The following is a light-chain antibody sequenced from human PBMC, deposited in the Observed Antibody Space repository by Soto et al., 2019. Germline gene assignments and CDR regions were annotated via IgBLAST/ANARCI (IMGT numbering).Light chain of an antibody. V-gene: IGLV2-14*01. Sequence: QSVLTQPASVSGSPGQSITISCTGTSSDVGGYNYVSWYQQHPGKAPKVMIYEVSNRPSGVSNRFSGSKSGNTASLTISGLQAEDEADYYCSSFTSSRYVFGTGTKLTVL. CDR2: EVS. J-gene: IGLJ1*01. CDR1: SSDVGGYNY. CDR3: SSFTSSRYV.